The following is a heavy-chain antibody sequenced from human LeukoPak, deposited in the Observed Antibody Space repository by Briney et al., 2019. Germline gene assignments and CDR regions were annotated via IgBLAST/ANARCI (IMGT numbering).Heavy chain of an antibody. J-gene: IGHJ4*02. Sequence: SETLSLTCTVSGGSISSYYWSWIRQPPGKGLEWIGYIYYSGSTNYNPSLKSRVTISVDTSKNQFSLKLSSVTAADTAVYYCATTHYDFWSGYYGGSFDYWGQGTLVTVSS. CDR1: GGSISSYY. CDR3: ATTHYDFWSGYYGGSFDY. D-gene: IGHD3-3*01. V-gene: IGHV4-59*08. CDR2: IYYSGST.